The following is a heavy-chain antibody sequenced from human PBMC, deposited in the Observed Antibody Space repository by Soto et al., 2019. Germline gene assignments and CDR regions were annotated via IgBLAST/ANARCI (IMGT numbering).Heavy chain of an antibody. V-gene: IGHV4-34*01. CDR3: ARVRSGWYYYYYGMDV. Sequence: TLSLTCAVYGGSFSGYYWSWIRQPPGKGLEWIGEINHSGSTNYNPSLKSRVTISVDTSKNQFSLKLSSVTAADTAVYYCARVRSGWYYYYYGMDVWGQGTTVTVSS. CDR1: GGSFSGYY. D-gene: IGHD6-19*01. J-gene: IGHJ6*02. CDR2: INHSGST.